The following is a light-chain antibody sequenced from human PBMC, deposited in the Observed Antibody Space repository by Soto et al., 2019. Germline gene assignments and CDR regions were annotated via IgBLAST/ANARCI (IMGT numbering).Light chain of an antibody. CDR1: SSDVGAYNY. CDR3: CSYAGSYTYV. J-gene: IGLJ1*01. CDR2: DVS. V-gene: IGLV2-11*01. Sequence: QSALTQPRSVSGSPGQSVTISCTGTSSDVGAYNYVSWYQQHPGKAPKLMIYDVSKRPSGVPDRFSGSKSGNTASLTISGLQAEDEADYYCCSYAGSYTYVFGTGTKVTLL.